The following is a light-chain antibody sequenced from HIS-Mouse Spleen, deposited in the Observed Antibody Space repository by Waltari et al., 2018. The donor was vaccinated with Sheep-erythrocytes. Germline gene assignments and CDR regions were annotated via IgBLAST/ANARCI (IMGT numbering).Light chain of an antibody. J-gene: IGKJ2*01. CDR1: PSVSSY. CDR2: DAS. CDR3: QQRSNWYT. V-gene: IGKV3-11*01. Sequence: EIVLTQSPATLSLSPGERATLSCRASPSVSSYLAWYQQKPGQAPRLLIYDASNRATGIPARCSGSGSGTDFTLTISSLEPEDFAVYYCQQRSNWYTFGQGTKLEIK.